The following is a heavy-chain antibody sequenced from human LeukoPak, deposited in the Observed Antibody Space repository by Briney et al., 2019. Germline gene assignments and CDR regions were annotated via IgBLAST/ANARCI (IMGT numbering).Heavy chain of an antibody. CDR3: ARMGAIAGASANVDF. Sequence: PSETLSLTCTVSGYSISSGYYWGWIRQPPGKGLEWIGEINYSGSTNYNPSLKSRVTISVDTSKNQFSLRLNSVTTADTAVYYCARMGAIAGASANVDFWGQGTLVTVSS. V-gene: IGHV4-38-2*02. CDR2: INYSGST. J-gene: IGHJ4*02. D-gene: IGHD4/OR15-4a*01. CDR1: GYSISSGYY.